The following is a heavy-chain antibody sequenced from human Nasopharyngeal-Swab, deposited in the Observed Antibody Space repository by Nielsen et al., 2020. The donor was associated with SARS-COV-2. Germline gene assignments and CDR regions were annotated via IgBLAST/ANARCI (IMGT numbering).Heavy chain of an antibody. CDR3: ARGNGAFDY. J-gene: IGHJ4*02. Sequence: SQTLSLTRAVYGGSFSGYYWSWIRQPPGKGLEWIGEINHSGSTNYNPSLKSRVTISVDTSKNQLSLKLSSVTAADTAVYYCARGNGAFDYWGQGTLVTVSS. CDR2: INHSGST. CDR1: GGSFSGYY. V-gene: IGHV4-34*01. D-gene: IGHD4-17*01.